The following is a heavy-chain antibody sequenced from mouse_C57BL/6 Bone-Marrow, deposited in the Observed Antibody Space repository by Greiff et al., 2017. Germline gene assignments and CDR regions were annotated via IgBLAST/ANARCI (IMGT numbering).Heavy chain of an antibody. CDR3: ARGACYE. Sequence: EVQLMESVAELVRPGASVKLSCTASGFNIKNTYMHWVKQRPEQGLEWIGRIDPANGNTKYAPKFPGKAHLTADTSSHTAYLKLSGLTSEDTAIYYCARGACYEGGQGTTLTVSS. CDR2: IDPANGNT. V-gene: IGHV14-3*01. CDR1: GFNIKNTY. D-gene: IGHD2-3*01. J-gene: IGHJ2*01.